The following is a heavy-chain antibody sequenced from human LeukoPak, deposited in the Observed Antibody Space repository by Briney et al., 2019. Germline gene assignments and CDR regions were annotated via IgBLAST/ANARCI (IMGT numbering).Heavy chain of an antibody. CDR2: INHSGST. CDR1: GGSVSSGSYY. J-gene: IGHJ4*02. CDR3: SRSSSFDY. Sequence: PSETLSLTCTVSGGSVSSGSYYWSWIRQPPGKGLEWIGEINHSGSTNYNPSLKSRVTISVDTSKNQFSLKLSSVTAADTAVYYCSRSSSFDYWGQGTLVTVSS. V-gene: IGHV4-39*07.